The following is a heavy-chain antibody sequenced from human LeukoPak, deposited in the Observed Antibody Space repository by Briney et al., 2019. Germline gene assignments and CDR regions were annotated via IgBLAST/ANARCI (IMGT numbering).Heavy chain of an antibody. Sequence: ASVKVSCKVSGYTLTELSMHWVRQAPGKGLEWMGGFDPEDGETIHAQKFQGRVTITTDESTSTAYMELSSLRSEDTAVYYCASNYYYDSSGYYSKLDYWGQGTLVTVYS. V-gene: IGHV1-24*01. D-gene: IGHD3-22*01. J-gene: IGHJ4*02. CDR3: ASNYYYDSSGYYSKLDY. CDR2: FDPEDGET. CDR1: GYTLTELS.